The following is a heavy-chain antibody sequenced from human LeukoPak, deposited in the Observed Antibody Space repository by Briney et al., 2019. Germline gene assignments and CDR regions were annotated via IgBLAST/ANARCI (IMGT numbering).Heavy chain of an antibody. J-gene: IGHJ4*02. CDR2: IYTSGST. CDR1: GGSISSGSYY. CDR3: AGLSVTTYYFDY. D-gene: IGHD4-17*01. V-gene: IGHV4-61*02. Sequence: TLSLTCTVSGGSISSGSYYWSWIRQPAGKGLEWIGRIYTSGSTNYNPSLKSRVTISVDTSKNQFSLKLSSVTAADTAVYYCAGLSVTTYYFDYWGQGTLVTVSS.